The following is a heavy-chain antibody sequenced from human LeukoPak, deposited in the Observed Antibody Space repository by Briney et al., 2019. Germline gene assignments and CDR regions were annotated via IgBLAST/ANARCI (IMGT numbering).Heavy chain of an antibody. CDR3: ARDLGEDTSMIFFDF. Sequence: ASVKVSCKDSGYTFTSFGISWVRQAPGQGLEWMGWSSAYNGNTKYAQNVQGRVTMTADTSTDTAYMELRSLRSDDTAVYYCARDLGEDTSMIFFDFWGQGTLVTVSS. CDR1: GYTFTSFG. CDR2: SSAYNGNT. D-gene: IGHD3/OR15-3a*01. V-gene: IGHV1-18*01. J-gene: IGHJ4*02.